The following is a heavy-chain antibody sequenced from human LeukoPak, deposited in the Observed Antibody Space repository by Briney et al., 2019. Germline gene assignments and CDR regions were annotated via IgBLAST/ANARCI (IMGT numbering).Heavy chain of an antibody. CDR1: GNYW. CDR2: INNDGSWT. V-gene: IGHV3-74*01. J-gene: IGHJ4*02. CDR3: VSFYETY. D-gene: IGHD2/OR15-2a*01. Sequence: GGSLRLSCAASGNYWMHWVRQAPGKGLVWVSHINNDGSWTSYADSVKGRFTISKDDAKNTVYLQMNSLRAEDTAVYYCVSFYETYWGRGTLVTVSS.